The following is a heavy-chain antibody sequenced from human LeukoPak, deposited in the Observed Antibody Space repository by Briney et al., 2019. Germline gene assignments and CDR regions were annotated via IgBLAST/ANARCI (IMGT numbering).Heavy chain of an antibody. Sequence: ASVKVSCKVSGYTLTELSMHWVRQAPGKGLEWIGGFDPEDGETIYAQKFQGRVTMTEDTSTDTAYMELSSLRSEDTAVYYCATGGPRSTAYYYYYYMDVWGKGTTVTVSS. CDR2: FDPEDGET. D-gene: IGHD3-10*01. CDR1: GYTLTELS. CDR3: ATGGPRSTAYYYYYYMDV. J-gene: IGHJ6*03. V-gene: IGHV1-24*01.